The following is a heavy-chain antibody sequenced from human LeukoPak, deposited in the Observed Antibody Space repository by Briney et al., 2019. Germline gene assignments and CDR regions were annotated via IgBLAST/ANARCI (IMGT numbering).Heavy chain of an antibody. D-gene: IGHD3-10*01. Sequence: SVKLSCTASGYTFTSYGISWVRHAPGQGLEWMGWITAYNGNTNYAQNPQGRVTMTTDTSTSTAYMELRSLRSDDTAVYYCARDQSGDFDYWGQGTLVTVSS. CDR1: GYTFTSYG. CDR2: ITAYNGNT. J-gene: IGHJ4*02. V-gene: IGHV1-18*01. CDR3: ARDQSGDFDY.